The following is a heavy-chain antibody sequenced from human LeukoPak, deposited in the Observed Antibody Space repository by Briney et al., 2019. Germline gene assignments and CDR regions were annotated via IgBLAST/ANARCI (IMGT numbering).Heavy chain of an antibody. CDR1: GYTFTSYD. Sequence: GASVKVSCKASGYTFTSYDINWVRQATGQGLEWMGWMKPNSGNTGYAQKFQGRVTMTRNTSISTAYMELSSLRSEDTAVYYCARARVGDSSGYYPYYFDYWGQGTLVTVSS. CDR2: MKPNSGNT. D-gene: IGHD3-22*01. V-gene: IGHV1-8*01. CDR3: ARARVGDSSGYYPYYFDY. J-gene: IGHJ4*02.